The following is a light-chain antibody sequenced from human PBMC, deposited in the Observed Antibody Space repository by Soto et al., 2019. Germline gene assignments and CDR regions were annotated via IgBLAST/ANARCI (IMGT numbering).Light chain of an antibody. J-gene: IGKJ2*01. CDR3: QQYGSSPPYT. CDR1: QSVGNNY. CDR2: GSS. V-gene: IGKV3-20*01. Sequence: EVVLTQSPGTLSLSPGERATLPCRASQSVGNNYFAWYQQKPSQAPRLLIFGSSDRATGIPDRFSGSGSGTDFTLTISRLEPEDFAVYYCQQYGSSPPYTFGQGTKLEIK.